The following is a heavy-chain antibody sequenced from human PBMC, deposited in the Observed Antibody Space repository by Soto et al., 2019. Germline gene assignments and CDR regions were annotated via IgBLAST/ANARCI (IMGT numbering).Heavy chain of an antibody. CDR1: GYTFTSHA. D-gene: IGHD2-15*01. V-gene: IGHV1-3*04. CDR3: ARETFSGGSFDY. J-gene: IGHJ4*02. CDR2: IITVNGNT. Sequence: QVQLVQSGAEVKKPGASVKVSCKASGYTFTSHAVHWVRQAPGQRREWMAWIITVNGNTKYSQNFQGRVTIIRETSASTAYIELSSLRSEDTAVYYCARETFSGGSFDYWGQGTLVTVSS.